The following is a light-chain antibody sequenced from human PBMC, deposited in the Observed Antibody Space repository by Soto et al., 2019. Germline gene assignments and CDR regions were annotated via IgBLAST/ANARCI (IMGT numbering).Light chain of an antibody. J-gene: IGKJ5*01. CDR3: QQYNNWPPYT. CDR2: GAS. Sequence: EIVMTQSPATLSVSPGERATLSCRAMQSVSSNLAWYQQKPGQAPRLLIYGASTRATGIPARFSGSGSGTEFTLTISSLKSEDFAVYYCQQYNNWPPYTFGQGTRMEIK. CDR1: QSVSSN. V-gene: IGKV3-15*01.